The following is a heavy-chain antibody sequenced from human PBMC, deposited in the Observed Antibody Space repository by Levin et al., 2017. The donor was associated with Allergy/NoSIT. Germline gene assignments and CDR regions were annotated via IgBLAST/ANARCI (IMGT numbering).Heavy chain of an antibody. CDR1: GFTFSSYW. Sequence: GGSLRLSCAASGFTFSSYWMSWVRQAPGKGLEWVANIKQDGSEKYYVDSVKGRFTISRDNAKNSLYLQMNSLRAEDTAVDYCARARVQEGRGYYDYMDVWGKGTTVTVSS. CDR2: IKQDGSEK. J-gene: IGHJ6*03. V-gene: IGHV3-7*04. D-gene: IGHD3-10*01. CDR3: ARARVQEGRGYYDYMDV.